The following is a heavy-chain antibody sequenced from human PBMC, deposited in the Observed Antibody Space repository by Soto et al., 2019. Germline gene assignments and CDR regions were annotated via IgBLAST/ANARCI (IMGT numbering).Heavy chain of an antibody. V-gene: IGHV3-21*01. CDR2: ISSASTSI. CDR1: GFTFSSYS. CDR3: ARARGSATGYDDF. D-gene: IGHD2-15*01. Sequence: GGSLRLSCAASGFTFSSYSMNWVRQAPGKGLEWVSSISSASTSIYYADSVKGRFTISRDNAKNSLYLQMNSLGAEDTAVYYCARARGSATGYDDFWGQGTLVTVSS. J-gene: IGHJ4*02.